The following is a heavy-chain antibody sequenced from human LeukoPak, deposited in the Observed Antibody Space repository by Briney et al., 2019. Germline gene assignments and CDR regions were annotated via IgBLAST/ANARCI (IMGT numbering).Heavy chain of an antibody. J-gene: IGHJ4*02. CDR1: GFTFNSFS. V-gene: IGHV3-48*01. CDR3: AKEPSSIAAR. CDR2: ISSSGNTI. Sequence: GGSLRLSCAASGFTFNSFSMDWVRQVPGKGLEWVSYISSSGNTIYYADSVKGRFTISRDNSKNTLYLQMNSLRAEDTAVYYCAKEPSSIAARGGQGTLVTVSS. D-gene: IGHD6-6*01.